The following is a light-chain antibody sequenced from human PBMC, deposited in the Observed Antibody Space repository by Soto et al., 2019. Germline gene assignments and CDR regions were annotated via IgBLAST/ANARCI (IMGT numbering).Light chain of an antibody. CDR1: GGHSSYA. V-gene: IGLV4-69*01. CDR2: LDSDGSH. J-gene: IGLJ2*01. CDR3: QTWGSGIPVV. Sequence: QPVLTQSPSASASLGASVKLTCTLSGGHSSYAIAWHQQQPGKGPRYLMKLDSDGSHNKGDGIPDRFSGSSSGAERYLTISSLQSEDEADYYCQTWGSGIPVVFGGGTKVNVL.